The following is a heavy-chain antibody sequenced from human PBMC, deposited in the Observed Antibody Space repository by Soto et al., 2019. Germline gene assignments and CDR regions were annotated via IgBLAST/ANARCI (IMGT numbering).Heavy chain of an antibody. Sequence: GESLKISCKGSGYSFTSYWIGWVRQMPGKGLEWMGIIYPGDSDTRYSPSFQGQVTISADKSISTAFLPWSSLKASDTAMYYCARPLRGARDAFDIWGQGTMVTVSS. CDR1: GYSFTSYW. V-gene: IGHV5-51*01. J-gene: IGHJ3*02. D-gene: IGHD3-10*01. CDR3: ARPLRGARDAFDI. CDR2: IYPGDSDT.